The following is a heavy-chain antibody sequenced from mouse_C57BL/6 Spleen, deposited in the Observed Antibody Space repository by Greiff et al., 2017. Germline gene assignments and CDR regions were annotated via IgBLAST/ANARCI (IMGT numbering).Heavy chain of an antibody. CDR3: ARNEAYGNHPYWYFDV. Sequence: QVQLKESGPGLVAPSQSLSITCTVSGFSLTSYAISWVRQPPGKGLEWLGVIWTGGGTNYNSALKSRLSISKDNSKSQVFLKMNSLQTDDTARYYCARNEAYGNHPYWYFDVWGTGTTVTVSS. V-gene: IGHV2-9-1*01. CDR1: GFSLTSYA. CDR2: IWTGGGT. J-gene: IGHJ1*03. D-gene: IGHD2-1*01.